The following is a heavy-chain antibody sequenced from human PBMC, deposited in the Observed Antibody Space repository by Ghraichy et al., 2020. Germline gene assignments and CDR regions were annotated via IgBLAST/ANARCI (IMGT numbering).Heavy chain of an antibody. CDR2: MNPNSGNT. Sequence: ASVKVSCKASGYTFTSYDINWVRQATGQGLEWMGWMNPNSGNTGYAQKFQGRVTMTRNTSISTAYMELSSLRSEDTAVYYCARARGVGLRGYSYGYTLRYWGQGTLVTVSS. V-gene: IGHV1-8*01. CDR1: GYTFTSYD. D-gene: IGHD5-18*01. J-gene: IGHJ4*02. CDR3: ARARGVGLRGYSYGYTLRY.